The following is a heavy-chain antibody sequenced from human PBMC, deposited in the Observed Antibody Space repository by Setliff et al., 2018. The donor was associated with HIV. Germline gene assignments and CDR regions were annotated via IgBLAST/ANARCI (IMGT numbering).Heavy chain of an antibody. J-gene: IGHJ3*02. CDR1: GFTFSSYV. V-gene: IGHV3-30-3*01. D-gene: IGHD4-4*01. CDR2: MSTGGGIK. CDR3: ARVYSMGAFDI. Sequence: GGSLRLSCAATGFTFSSYVLHWVRQAPGKGLEWVAVMSTGGGIKICADSVKGRFTISRDNSRNTLFLQMNNLRPEDTAVYYCARVYSMGAFDIWGQGTMVTVSS.